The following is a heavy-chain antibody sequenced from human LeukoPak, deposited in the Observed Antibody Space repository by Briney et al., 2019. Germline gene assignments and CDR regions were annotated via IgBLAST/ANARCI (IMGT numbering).Heavy chain of an antibody. J-gene: IGHJ1*01. CDR2: IIPIFGTA. V-gene: IGHV1-69*01. CDR1: GFTFSSYA. D-gene: IGHD2-2*02. CDR3: ARIYCSSTSCYTTVPYFQH. Sequence: PGGSLRLSCAASGFTFSSYAISWVRQAPGQGLEWMGGIIPIFGTANYAQKFQGRVTITADESTSTAYMELSSLRSEDTAVYYCARIYCSSTSCYTTVPYFQHWGQGTLVTVSS.